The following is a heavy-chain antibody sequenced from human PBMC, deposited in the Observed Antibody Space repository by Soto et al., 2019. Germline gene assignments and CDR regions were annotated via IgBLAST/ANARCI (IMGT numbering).Heavy chain of an antibody. CDR1: GFTFSSYA. V-gene: IGHV3-23*01. D-gene: IGHD3-10*01. CDR3: AKVQGDRYGSGSYRIDAFDI. J-gene: IGHJ3*02. Sequence: EVQLLESGGGLVQPGGSLRLSCAASGFTFSSYAMSWVRQAPGKGLEWVSAISGSGGSTYYADSVKGRFTISRDNSKNTLYLQRNSLRAEDTAVYYCAKVQGDRYGSGSYRIDAFDIWGQGTMVTVSS. CDR2: ISGSGGST.